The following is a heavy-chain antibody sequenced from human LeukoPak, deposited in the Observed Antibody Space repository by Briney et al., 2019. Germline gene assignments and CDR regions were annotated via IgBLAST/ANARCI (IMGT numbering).Heavy chain of an antibody. CDR2: INPSGGST. J-gene: IGHJ1*01. CDR1: GYTFTSYY. CDR3: ARDPGRGYCSGGSCLYFQH. V-gene: IGHV1-46*01. Sequence: ASVKVSCKASGYTFTSYYMHWVRQAPGQGLEWMGIINPSGGSTSYAQKFQGRVTMTRDTSTSTVYMELSSLRSEDTAVYYCARDPGRGYCSGGSCLYFQHWGQGTLVTVSS. D-gene: IGHD2-15*01.